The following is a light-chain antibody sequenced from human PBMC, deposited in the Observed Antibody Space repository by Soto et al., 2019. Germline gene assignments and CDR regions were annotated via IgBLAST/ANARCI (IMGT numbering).Light chain of an antibody. CDR3: HQRQSWDRT. CDR1: RRVSSN. J-gene: IGKJ1*01. CDR2: GAS. V-gene: IGKV3-15*01. Sequence: EIVITHPPPTLSASPCERATLSFMASRRVSSNLASYQQKPGQAPRLPIHGASTRATGILARFSGSGSGTAFTLTISEVQRAAFALYYCHQRQSWDRTFGQGTKV.